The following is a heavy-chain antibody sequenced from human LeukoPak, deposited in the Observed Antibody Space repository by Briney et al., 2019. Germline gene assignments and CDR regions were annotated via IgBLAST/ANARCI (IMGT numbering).Heavy chain of an antibody. J-gene: IGHJ5*02. CDR3: AKGYCSSTSCSEGWFDP. CDR1: GFTFDDYA. Sequence: PGRSLRLSCAASGFTFDDYAMHWVRQAPGKGLEWVSGISWNSGSIGYADSVKGRFTISRDNAKNSLYLQMNSLRAGDMALYYCAKGYCSSTSCSEGWFDPWGQGTLVTVSS. V-gene: IGHV3-9*03. CDR2: ISWNSGSI. D-gene: IGHD2-2*01.